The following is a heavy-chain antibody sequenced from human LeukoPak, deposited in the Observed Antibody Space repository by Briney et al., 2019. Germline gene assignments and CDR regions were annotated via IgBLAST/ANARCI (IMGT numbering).Heavy chain of an antibody. V-gene: IGHV3-53*05. CDR3: ARTSFYYDMDV. J-gene: IGHJ6*02. D-gene: IGHD3-16*02. CDR1: GSNITYNY. Sequence: GGSLRLSCAASGSNITYNYMTWVRQAPGKGLEWVSLINSGGDTYYADSLKGRITVSRDTSNNALFLQMSCLRPEDTAVYYCARTSFYYDMDVWGQGTTVTVSS. CDR2: INSGGDT.